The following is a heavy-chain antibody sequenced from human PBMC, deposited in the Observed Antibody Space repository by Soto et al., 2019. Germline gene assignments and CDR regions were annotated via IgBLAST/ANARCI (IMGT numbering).Heavy chain of an antibody. J-gene: IGHJ4*02. D-gene: IGHD6-6*01. Sequence: SGTLSLTCTVSGGSVSSTSHFWSWIRQPPGEGLEWIGYIYYSGSTNYNPSLKSRVSMSVDTSKNQFSLKLTSVTAADTAVYYCARDRYSNSPFFDYWGKGALVT. V-gene: IGHV4-61*01. CDR2: IYYSGST. CDR3: ARDRYSNSPFFDY. CDR1: GGSVSSTSHF.